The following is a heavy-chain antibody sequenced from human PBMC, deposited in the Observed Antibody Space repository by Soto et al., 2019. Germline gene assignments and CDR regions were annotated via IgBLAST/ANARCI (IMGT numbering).Heavy chain of an antibody. CDR3: AKDGRRDSRGDGVGGYYFDY. CDR2: ISYDGSNK. D-gene: IGHD3-22*01. V-gene: IGHV3-30*18. CDR1: GFTFSSYG. Sequence: QVQLVESGGGVVQPGRSLRLSCAASGFTFSSYGMHWVRQAPGKGLEWVAVISYDGSNKYYADSVKGRFTISRDNSKNTLYLQMNSLRAEDKAVYYCAKDGRRDSRGDGVGGYYFDYWGQGTLVTVSS. J-gene: IGHJ4*02.